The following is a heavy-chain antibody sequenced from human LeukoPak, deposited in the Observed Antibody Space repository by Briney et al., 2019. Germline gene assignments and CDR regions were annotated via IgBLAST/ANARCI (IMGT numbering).Heavy chain of an antibody. D-gene: IGHD3-22*01. V-gene: IGHV1-2*02. CDR1: GYSFADYY. Sequence: TSVKVSCKASGYSFADYYMHWVRQAPGQGLEWMGWIKPNSGGTRSAQKFQGRVTMTRDTSISTAYMELSSLRSEDTAVYYCARAKYYDSSGLGYWGQGTLVTVSS. J-gene: IGHJ4*02. CDR2: IKPNSGGT. CDR3: ARAKYYDSSGLGY.